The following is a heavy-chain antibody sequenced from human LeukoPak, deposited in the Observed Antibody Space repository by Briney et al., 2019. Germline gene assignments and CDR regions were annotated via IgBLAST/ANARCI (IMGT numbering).Heavy chain of an antibody. D-gene: IGHD4-23*01. Sequence: GGSLRLSSAASGFTFSSYAMSWVRQAPGKGLEWVSAISGSGGSTYYADSVKGRFTISRDNSKNTLYLQMNSLRAEDTAVYYCARDETVTTLVSYYYYGMDVWGQGTTVTVSS. CDR3: ARDETVTTLVSYYYYGMDV. V-gene: IGHV3-23*01. CDR1: GFTFSSYA. CDR2: ISGSGGST. J-gene: IGHJ6*02.